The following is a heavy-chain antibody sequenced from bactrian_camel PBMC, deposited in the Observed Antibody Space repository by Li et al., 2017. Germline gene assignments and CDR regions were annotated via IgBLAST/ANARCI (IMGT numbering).Heavy chain of an antibody. D-gene: IGHD3*01. CDR3: ATDHYYDCDSGSWCYGLY. CDR1: GFTFTANW. J-gene: IGHJ4*01. V-gene: IGHV3S1*01. CDR2: INTGDGNT. Sequence: VQLVESGGGSVQVGGSLTLSCAASGFTFTANWMHWVRQAPGKGLEWVSSINTGDGNTDSADFVKGRFTIARDNAKNMLYLQMNSLKSEDTALYYCATDHYYDCDSGSWCYGLYWGQGTQVTVS.